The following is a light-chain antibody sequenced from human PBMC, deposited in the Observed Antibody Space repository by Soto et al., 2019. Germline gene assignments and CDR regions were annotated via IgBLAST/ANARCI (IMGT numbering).Light chain of an antibody. Sequence: DIQMTQSPSSLSASVGDRVTITCRASQSISSYLNWYQQKPGKAPKLLIYAASSLQSGVPSRFSGSGSGRDLPLTISRRQPEDFATYYCPQSYSTPRTFGQGTKVHIK. V-gene: IGKV1-39*01. CDR1: QSISSY. J-gene: IGKJ1*01. CDR3: PQSYSTPRT. CDR2: AAS.